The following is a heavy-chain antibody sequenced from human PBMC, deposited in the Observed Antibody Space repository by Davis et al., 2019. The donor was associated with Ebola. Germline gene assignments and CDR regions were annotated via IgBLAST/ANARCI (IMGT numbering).Heavy chain of an antibody. Sequence: PGGSLRLSCAASGFTFSSYAMSWVRPAPGKGLEWVSAISGSGGSIYYADSVKGRFTISRDNAKNSLYLQMNSLRAEDTAVYYCARDHSPGYGDYFFAYWGQGTLVTVSS. CDR2: ISGSGGSI. V-gene: IGHV3-23*01. CDR1: GFTFSSYA. D-gene: IGHD4-17*01. CDR3: ARDHSPGYGDYFFAY. J-gene: IGHJ4*02.